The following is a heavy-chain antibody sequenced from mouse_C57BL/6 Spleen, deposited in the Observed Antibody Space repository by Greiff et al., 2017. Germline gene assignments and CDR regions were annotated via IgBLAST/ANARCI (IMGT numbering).Heavy chain of an antibody. V-gene: IGHV1-69*01. Sequence: VQLQQPGAELVMPGASVKLSCKASGYTFTSYWMHWVKQRPGQGLEWIGEIDPSDSYTNYNQKFKGKSTLTVAKSSSTAYMQLSSLTSEDSAVYYCARWNYGSSYWYFDVWGTGTTVTVSS. CDR3: ARWNYGSSYWYFDV. CDR2: IDPSDSYT. D-gene: IGHD1-1*01. J-gene: IGHJ1*03. CDR1: GYTFTSYW.